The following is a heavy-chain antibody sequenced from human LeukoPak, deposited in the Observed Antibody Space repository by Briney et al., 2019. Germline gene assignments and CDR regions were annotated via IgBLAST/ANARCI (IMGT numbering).Heavy chain of an antibody. Sequence: PGGSLRLSCAASGFTVSSNHMSWVRQAPGKGLEWVSVIYSGGSTYYADSVKGRFTISRDNAQDSLFLQMNSLGAEDTAVYYCAKAHPGFDYWGQGVLVTVSS. CDR1: GFTVSSNH. V-gene: IGHV3-66*01. CDR3: AKAHPGFDY. CDR2: IYSGGST. J-gene: IGHJ4*02.